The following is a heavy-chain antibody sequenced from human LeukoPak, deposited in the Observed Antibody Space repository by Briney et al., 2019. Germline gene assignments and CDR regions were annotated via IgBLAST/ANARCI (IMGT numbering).Heavy chain of an antibody. V-gene: IGHV1-2*04. CDR2: INPNSGGT. Sequence: ASVNVSCKASGYTFTGYYMHWVRQAPGQGLEWMGWINPNSGGTNYAQKFQGWVTMTRDTSISTAYMELRSLRSDDTAVYYCARDLWFGELNVFDIWGQGTRVTVSS. CDR1: GYTFTGYY. CDR3: ARDLWFGELNVFDI. D-gene: IGHD3-10*01. J-gene: IGHJ3*02.